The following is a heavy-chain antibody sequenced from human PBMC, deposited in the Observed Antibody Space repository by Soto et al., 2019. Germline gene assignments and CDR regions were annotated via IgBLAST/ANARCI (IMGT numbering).Heavy chain of an antibody. V-gene: IGHV4-30-2*01. CDR2: IYHSGST. CDR1: GGSISSGGYS. CDR3: ARGSYSRSWYDGMDV. J-gene: IGHJ6*02. Sequence: PSETLSLTCAVSGGSISSGGYSWSWIRQPPGKGLEWIGYIYHSGSTYYNPSLKSRVTISVDRSKNQFSLKLSSVTAADTAVYYCARGSYSRSWYDGMDVWGQGTTVTVSS. D-gene: IGHD6-13*01.